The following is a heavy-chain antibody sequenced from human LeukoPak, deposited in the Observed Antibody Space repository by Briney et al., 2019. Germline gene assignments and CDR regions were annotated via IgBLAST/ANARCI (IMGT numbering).Heavy chain of an antibody. V-gene: IGHV1-18*01. CDR2: IIRYNAKK. Sequence: GASEKVSCKASGYTFSNYGLAWVRQAPRQGLEWMGWIIRYNAKKNYAHKPQRRVSLTTDKSTTSAYSGLGSLTSDDTALYYCSRSSLGTITAVPLDYWGQGTLVTSSS. J-gene: IGHJ4*02. CDR3: SRSSLGTITAVPLDY. CDR1: GYTFSNYG. D-gene: IGHD5-12*01.